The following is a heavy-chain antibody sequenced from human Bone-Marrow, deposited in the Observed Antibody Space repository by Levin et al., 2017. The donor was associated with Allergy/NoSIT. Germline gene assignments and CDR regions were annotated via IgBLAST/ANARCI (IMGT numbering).Heavy chain of an antibody. CDR2: ISFDGNNH. V-gene: IGHV3-30*18. Sequence: LSLTCAASEFTFSSHGMHWVRQAPGKGLEWVAFISFDGNNHYYVDSVKGRFTVSRDNSKSTLYLQMNSLRGDDTAVYYCAKDLQHQMVLPHYSYYGMDVWGQGTTVTVFS. J-gene: IGHJ6*02. CDR1: EFTFSSHG. D-gene: IGHD3-10*01. CDR3: AKDLQHQMVLPHYSYYGMDV.